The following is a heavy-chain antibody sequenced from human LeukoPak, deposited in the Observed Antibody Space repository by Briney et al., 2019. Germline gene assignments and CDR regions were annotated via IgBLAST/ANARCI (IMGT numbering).Heavy chain of an antibody. D-gene: IGHD3-3*01. J-gene: IGHJ3*02. CDR1: GFTFSSYS. V-gene: IGHV3-21*01. CDR3: ARDSSREWLGNAFDI. CDR2: ISSSSSHI. Sequence: GGSLRLSCAASGFTFSSYSMNWVRQAPGKGLEWVSSISSSSSHIYYADSVKGRFTISRDNAKNSLYLQMNSLRAEDTAVYYCARDSSREWLGNAFDIWGQGTMVTVSS.